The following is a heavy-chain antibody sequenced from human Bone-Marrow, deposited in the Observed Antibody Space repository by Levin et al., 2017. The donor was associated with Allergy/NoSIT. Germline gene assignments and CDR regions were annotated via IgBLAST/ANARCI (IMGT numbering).Heavy chain of an antibody. CDR1: GYTLSEFS. Sequence: GESLKISCRVSGYTLSEFSMHWVRQAPGKGLEWVGGINPEDGEIIYTQKFQGRVTMTEDTSIDTAYMELSSLTSEDTAVYYCATLPAGNENIFDYWGQGTLVTVSS. CDR3: ATLPAGNENIFDY. CDR2: INPEDGEI. J-gene: IGHJ4*02. V-gene: IGHV1-24*01. D-gene: IGHD1-1*01.